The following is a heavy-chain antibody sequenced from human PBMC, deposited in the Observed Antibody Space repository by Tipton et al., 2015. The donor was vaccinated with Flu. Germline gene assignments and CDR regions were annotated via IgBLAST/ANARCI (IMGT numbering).Heavy chain of an antibody. D-gene: IGHD3-16*01. CDR1: GGSISSHY. V-gene: IGHV4-59*11. CDR3: AREWGDAFDI. Sequence: TLSLTCTVSGGSISSHYWSWIRQPPGKGLEWIGYIYYSGSISYNPSLKSRVIISVDTSKNQFSLKLSSVTAADTAVYYCAREWGDAFDIWGQGTMVTVSS. CDR2: IYYSGSI. J-gene: IGHJ3*02.